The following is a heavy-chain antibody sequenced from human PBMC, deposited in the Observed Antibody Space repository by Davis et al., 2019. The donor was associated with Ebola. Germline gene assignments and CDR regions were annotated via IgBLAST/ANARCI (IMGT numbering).Heavy chain of an antibody. CDR2: IYYTGST. V-gene: IGHV4-59*11. CDR1: GGSIGTHY. CDR3: ARSLVGGYYYFDY. D-gene: IGHD3-22*01. J-gene: IGHJ4*02. Sequence: MPGGSLRLSCIVSGGSIGTHYWTWIRQPPGKGLEWIGYIYYTGSTNYNPSLKSRVTISVDTSKNQFSLRLSSVTAADTAVYYCARSLVGGYYYFDYWGQGTLVTVSS.